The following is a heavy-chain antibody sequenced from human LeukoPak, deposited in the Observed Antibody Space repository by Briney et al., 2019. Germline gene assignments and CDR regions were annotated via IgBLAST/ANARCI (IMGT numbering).Heavy chain of an antibody. CDR2: ISGSGGST. V-gene: IGHV3-23*01. J-gene: IGHJ4*02. CDR3: AKSGTSRITIFGVVPTTSDY. Sequence: PGGSLRLSCAASGFTFSSYAMSWVRQAPGKGLEWVSAISGSGGSTYYADSVKGRFTISRDNSKNTLYLQMNSLRAEDTAVYYCAKSGTSRITIFGVVPTTSDYWGQGTLVTVSS. CDR1: GFTFSSYA. D-gene: IGHD3-3*01.